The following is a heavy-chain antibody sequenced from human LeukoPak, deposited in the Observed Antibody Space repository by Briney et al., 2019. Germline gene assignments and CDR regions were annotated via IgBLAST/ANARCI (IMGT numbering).Heavy chain of an antibody. CDR3: ARAMRNDAFDI. CDR1: GGSISSYY. Sequence: SETLSLTCTVSGGSISSYYWSWIRQPPGKGLEWIGYIYYSGSTNYNPSLKSRVTISVDTSKNQFSLKLSSVTAADTAVYYCARAMRNDAFDIWGQGTMVTVSS. CDR2: IYYSGST. J-gene: IGHJ3*02. V-gene: IGHV4-59*01.